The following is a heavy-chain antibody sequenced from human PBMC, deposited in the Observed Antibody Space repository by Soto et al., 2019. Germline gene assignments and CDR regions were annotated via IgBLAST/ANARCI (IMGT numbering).Heavy chain of an antibody. D-gene: IGHD3-9*01. CDR2: IYYSGST. J-gene: IGHJ6*03. Sequence: SETLSLTCTVSGGSISSSSYYWGWIRQPPGKGLEWIGSIYYSGSTYYNPSLKSRVTLSVDTSKNQFSLKLSSVTAADTSVYYCARCLIYDILTGYSTPISYYYYYMDVWGKGTTVTVSS. V-gene: IGHV4-39*01. CDR3: ARCLIYDILTGYSTPISYYYYYMDV. CDR1: GGSISSSSYY.